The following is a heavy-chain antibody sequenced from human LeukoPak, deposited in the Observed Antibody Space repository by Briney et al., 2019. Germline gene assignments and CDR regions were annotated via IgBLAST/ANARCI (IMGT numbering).Heavy chain of an antibody. CDR3: ARAPSSSWSYYYCYGMDV. J-gene: IGHJ6*02. D-gene: IGHD6-13*01. Sequence: SETLSLTCTVSGGSVSSGSYYWSWIRQPPGKGLEWIGYIYYSGSTNYNPSLKSRVTISVDTSKNQFSLKLSSVTAADTAVYYCARAPSSSWSYYYCYGMDVWGQGTTVTVSS. CDR2: IYYSGST. CDR1: GGSVSSGSYY. V-gene: IGHV4-61*01.